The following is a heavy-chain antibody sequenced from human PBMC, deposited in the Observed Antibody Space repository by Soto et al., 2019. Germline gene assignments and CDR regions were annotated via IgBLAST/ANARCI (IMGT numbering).Heavy chain of an antibody. Sequence: QVQLVQSGAEVKKPGSSVKVSCKASGGTFSSYAISWVRQAPGQGLEWMGGIIPILGTATYAQKFQGRVTINADESTSTAYMELSSLRSGDTAVYYCARVPLVPAAMGVDYYYGMDVWGQGTTVTVSS. D-gene: IGHD2-2*01. CDR3: ARVPLVPAAMGVDYYYGMDV. CDR2: IIPILGTA. V-gene: IGHV1-69*12. J-gene: IGHJ6*02. CDR1: GGTFSSYA.